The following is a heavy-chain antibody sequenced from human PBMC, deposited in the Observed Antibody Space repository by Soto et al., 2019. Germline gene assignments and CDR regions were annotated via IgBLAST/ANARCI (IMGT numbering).Heavy chain of an antibody. D-gene: IGHD2-8*01. Sequence: GGSLRLSCAASGFTFNDYYMSWVRQAPGKGLEWISYISRSGSMIFYADSVKGPFTISRDNAKNSLSLQMNCLRAEDTAVYYCARDFGGVDTKFYYYMDVWGTGTTVTVSS. CDR1: GFTFNDYY. V-gene: IGHV3-11*01. CDR3: ARDFGGVDTKFYYYMDV. CDR2: ISRSGSMI. J-gene: IGHJ6*03.